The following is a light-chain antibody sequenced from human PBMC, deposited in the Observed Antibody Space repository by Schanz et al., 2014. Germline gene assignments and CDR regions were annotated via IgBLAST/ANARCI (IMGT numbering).Light chain of an antibody. J-gene: IGKJ2*01. CDR3: QHYGTSPLST. Sequence: EIVMTQSPATLSVSPGERATLSCRAGQSVSSNLAWYQQKPGQAPRLLIYDASTRATGIPDRFSGSGSGTDFTLTISRLEPEDFAVYYCQHYGTSPLSTFGQGTKVEIK. CDR1: QSVSSN. CDR2: DAS. V-gene: IGKV3-20*01.